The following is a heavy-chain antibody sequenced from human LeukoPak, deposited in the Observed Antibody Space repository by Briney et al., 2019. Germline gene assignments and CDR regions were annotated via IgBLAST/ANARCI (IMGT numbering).Heavy chain of an antibody. V-gene: IGHV1-8*01. CDR2: MNPNSGNT. CDR3: ARANRGRWLQISHPVDY. CDR1: GYTFTSYD. Sequence: ASVKVSCKASGYTFTSYDINWVRQATGQGLEWMGWMNPNSGNTGYAQKFQGRVTMTRNTSISTAYMELSRLRSDDTAVYYCARANRGRWLQISHPVDYWGQGTLVTVSS. J-gene: IGHJ4*02. D-gene: IGHD5-24*01.